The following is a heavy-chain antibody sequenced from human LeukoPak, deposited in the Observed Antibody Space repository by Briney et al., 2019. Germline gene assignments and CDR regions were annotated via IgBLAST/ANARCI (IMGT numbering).Heavy chain of an antibody. CDR2: IKSDGSST. CDR1: GFTFRHFW. D-gene: IGHD1-1*01. CDR3: ARGGETNNWYPGYFDY. Sequence: GGPLRLFCADPGFTFRHFWPNWLPHTPGQGRCSVPHIKSDGSSTSFADSVQGRFTISRDNGKNTLYLQMDSLRAEDTAVYYCARGGETNNWYPGYFDYWGQGALVTVSS. V-gene: IGHV3-74*01. J-gene: IGHJ4*02.